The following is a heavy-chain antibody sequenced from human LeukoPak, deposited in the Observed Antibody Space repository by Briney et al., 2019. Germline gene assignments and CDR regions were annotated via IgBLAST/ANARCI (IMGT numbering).Heavy chain of an antibody. CDR1: GFIFSNYA. CDR3: AKDTGPLMITFGGVVISYFGY. Sequence: GGSLRLSCAGSGFIFSNYAMSWVRQAPGKGLEWVSGIKGNGFDTYYADSVKGRFTVSRDNSKNTLSLQMNSLSAEDTAVYYCAKDTGPLMITFGGVVISYFGYWGQGALVTVSS. D-gene: IGHD3-16*01. J-gene: IGHJ4*02. V-gene: IGHV3-23*01. CDR2: IKGNGFDT.